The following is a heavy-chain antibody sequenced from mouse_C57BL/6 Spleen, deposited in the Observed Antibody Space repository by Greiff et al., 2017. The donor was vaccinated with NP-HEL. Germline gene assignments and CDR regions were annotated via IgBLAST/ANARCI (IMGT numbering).Heavy chain of an antibody. Sequence: QVQLQQSGPELVKPGASVKISCKASGYSFTSYYIHWVKQRPGQGLEWIGWIYPGSGNTKYNEKFKGKATLTADTASSTAYMQLSSLTSEDSAVYYCARGGTGTFAYWGQGTLVTVSA. CDR2: IYPGSGNT. V-gene: IGHV1-66*01. CDR1: GYSFTSYY. D-gene: IGHD4-1*01. J-gene: IGHJ3*01. CDR3: ARGGTGTFAY.